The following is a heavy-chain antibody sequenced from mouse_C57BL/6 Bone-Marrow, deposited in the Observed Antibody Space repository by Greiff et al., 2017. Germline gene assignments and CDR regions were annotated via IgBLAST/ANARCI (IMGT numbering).Heavy chain of an antibody. J-gene: IGHJ4*01. CDR3: TSYYDSSLSHYAMDY. V-gene: IGHV14-4*01. CDR2: IDPENGDT. D-gene: IGHD1-1*01. CDR1: GFNFKDAY. Sequence: EVQLQQPGAELVRPGASVKLSCTVSGFNFKDAYMHWVKQRPEQGLEWFGWIDPENGDTEYASKSQDKSTITAAPSSNTAYLPLSSLPAEDTAVYYCTSYYDSSLSHYAMDYWGQGTSVTVSS.